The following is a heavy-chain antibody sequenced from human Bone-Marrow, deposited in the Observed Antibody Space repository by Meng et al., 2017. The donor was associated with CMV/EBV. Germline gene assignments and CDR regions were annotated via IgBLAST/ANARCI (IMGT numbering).Heavy chain of an antibody. CDR3: AKDSYDYGGY. J-gene: IGHJ1*01. CDR2: IRYDGSNK. CDR1: GFTFSNYA. D-gene: IGHD4-17*01. V-gene: IGHV3-30*02. Sequence: GGSLRLSCVASGFTFSNYAMSWVRQAPGKGLEWVAFIRYDGSNKYYADSVKGRFTISRDNSKNTLYLQMNSLRAEDTAVYYCAKDSYDYGGYWGQGTLVTVSS.